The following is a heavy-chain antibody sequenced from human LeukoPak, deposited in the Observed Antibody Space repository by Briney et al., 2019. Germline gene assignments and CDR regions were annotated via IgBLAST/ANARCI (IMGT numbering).Heavy chain of an antibody. CDR2: LSNIGSGT. J-gene: IGHJ4*02. Sequence: GGSLRLSCAASGFTFSSYAMSWVRQAPGKGLEWVSALSNIGSGTSYADSVKGRFTISRDNSKNTLYLQMNSLRAEDTAVYYCAKDRYGGFRFDYWGQGTLVTVSS. CDR1: GFTFSSYA. CDR3: AKDRYGGFRFDY. V-gene: IGHV3-23*01. D-gene: IGHD1-26*01.